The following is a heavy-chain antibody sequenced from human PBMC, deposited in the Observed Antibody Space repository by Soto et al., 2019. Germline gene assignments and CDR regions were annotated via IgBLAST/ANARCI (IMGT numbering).Heavy chain of an antibody. D-gene: IGHD3-3*01. V-gene: IGHV1-69*08. J-gene: IGHJ4*02. CDR3: ARGTVTLFGVVTPPDY. CDR1: GGSFNSFH. CDR2: IIPMLDRT. Sequence: QVQLVQSGAEVKRPGSSVKVSCKSSGGSFNSFHFNWVRQAPGQGLEWMGRIIPMLDRTQYAQMFQGRVTITADKSTITAYMEMSGLESVDTAVYYCARGTVTLFGVVTPPDYWGQGTLVTVSS.